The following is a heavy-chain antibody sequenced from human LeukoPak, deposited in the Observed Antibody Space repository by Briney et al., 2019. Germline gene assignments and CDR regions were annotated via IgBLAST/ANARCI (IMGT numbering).Heavy chain of an antibody. Sequence: PSETLSLTCTVSGGSIGIYYWSWIRQPAGKGLEWIGRIYNSGRTKYSPSLESRVTMSIGTSKNQFSLKLSSVSAADTAVYYCARVAMYEFFFDYWGQGTLVTVSS. D-gene: IGHD2-8*01. V-gene: IGHV4-4*07. CDR3: ARVAMYEFFFDY. J-gene: IGHJ4*02. CDR2: IYNSGRT. CDR1: GGSIGIYY.